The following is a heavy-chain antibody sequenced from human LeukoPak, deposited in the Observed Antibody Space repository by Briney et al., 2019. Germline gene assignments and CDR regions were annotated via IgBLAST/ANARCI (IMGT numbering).Heavy chain of an antibody. Sequence: SETLSLTCTVSGGSISSYYWSWIRQSPGKGLEWIGSIYHSGSTYYNPSLKSRVTISVDTSRNQFSLKLSSVTAADTAVYYCARAGANGELYYFDYWGQGTLVTVSS. J-gene: IGHJ4*02. CDR1: GGSISSYY. CDR2: IYHSGST. D-gene: IGHD4-17*01. CDR3: ARAGANGELYYFDY. V-gene: IGHV4-59*08.